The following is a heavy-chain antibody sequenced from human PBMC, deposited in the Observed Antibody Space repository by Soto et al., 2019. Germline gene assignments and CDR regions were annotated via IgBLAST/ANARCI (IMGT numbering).Heavy chain of an antibody. D-gene: IGHD2-21*02. J-gene: IGHJ5*02. CDR3: ARESLCGGVCYDHWLDP. CDR2: SNIGNGNT. CDR1: GYTFTSYA. Sequence: QVQLVQSGAEVKKPGTSVRVSCRTSGYTFTSYAIHWVRQAPGQGLEWMAWSNIGNGNTKYSQKFQGRVTVSRDTSASTAYMELSSLRSEDTAVYYCARESLCGGVCYDHWLDPWVQGTLVTVSS. V-gene: IGHV1-3*04.